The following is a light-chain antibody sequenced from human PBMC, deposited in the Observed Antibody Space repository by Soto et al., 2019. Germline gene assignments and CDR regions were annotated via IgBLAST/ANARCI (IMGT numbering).Light chain of an antibody. V-gene: IGKV2-28*01. Sequence: DIVMTQSPVSLLVTPGEPASISCRSSQSLLHSHGYTYLDWYLQKPGQSPQLLIYMGSTRASGVPDRFSGSGSGTDFTLKISRVEAEDVGVYYCMQALQTPLTFGGGTKVEIK. CDR1: QSLLHSHGYTY. CDR2: MGS. CDR3: MQALQTPLT. J-gene: IGKJ4*01.